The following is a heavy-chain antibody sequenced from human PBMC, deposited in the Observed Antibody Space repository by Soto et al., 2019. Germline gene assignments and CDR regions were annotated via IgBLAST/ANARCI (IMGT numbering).Heavy chain of an antibody. CDR2: INTYNGNT. J-gene: IGHJ6*02. V-gene: IGHV1-18*01. CDR1: GYTFTRYG. Sequence: QVQLVQSGAEVKNPGASVKVSCKASGYTFTRYGIGWARQAPGQGLEWMGWINTYNGNTNYAQNVQGRVTLTTDTXTSTAYMELXSLRSXXTAIYYXAXXXXXXXPXXQDVXGQGTTVIVSS. CDR3: AXXXXXXXPXXQDV.